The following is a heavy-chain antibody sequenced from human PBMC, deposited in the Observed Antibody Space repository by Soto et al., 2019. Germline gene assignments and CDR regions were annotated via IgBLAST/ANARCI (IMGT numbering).Heavy chain of an antibody. J-gene: IGHJ6*02. CDR3: ARDNFELRYFDWVGLGHGMDV. CDR2: IYYSGST. V-gene: IGHV4-30-4*01. D-gene: IGHD3-9*01. CDR1: GGSISRGDYY. Sequence: SETLSLTCTVSGGSISRGDYYWSWILQPPGKGLEWIGYIYYSGSTYYNPSLKSRVTISVDTSKNQFSLKLSSVTAADTAVYYCARDNFELRYFDWVGLGHGMDVWGQGTTVTVSS.